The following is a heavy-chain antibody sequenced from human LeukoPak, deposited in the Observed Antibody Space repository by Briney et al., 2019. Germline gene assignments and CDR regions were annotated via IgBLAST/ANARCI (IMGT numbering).Heavy chain of an antibody. CDR2: IYYSGST. Sequence: SETLSLTCTVSGGSISSSSYYWGWIRQPPGKGLEWIGSIYYSGSTYYNPSLKSRATISVDTSKNQFSLKLSSVTAADTAVYYCASLDIVVVPAAMGGAFDIWGQGTMVTVSS. CDR3: ASLDIVVVPAAMGGAFDI. CDR1: GGSISSSSYY. J-gene: IGHJ3*02. D-gene: IGHD2-2*01. V-gene: IGHV4-39*01.